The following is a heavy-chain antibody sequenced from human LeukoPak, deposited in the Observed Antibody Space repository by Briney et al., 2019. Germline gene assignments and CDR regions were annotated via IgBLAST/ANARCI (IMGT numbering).Heavy chain of an antibody. D-gene: IGHD1-26*01. Sequence: SETLSLTCTVSGGSISSGGYYWSWIRQHPGKGLEWIGYIYYSGSTNYNPSLKSRVTISVDTSKNQFSLKLSSVTAADTAVYYCARRSGSYWAAKFDYWGQGTLVTVSS. V-gene: IGHV4-61*08. CDR2: IYYSGST. J-gene: IGHJ4*02. CDR1: GGSISSGGYY. CDR3: ARRSGSYWAAKFDY.